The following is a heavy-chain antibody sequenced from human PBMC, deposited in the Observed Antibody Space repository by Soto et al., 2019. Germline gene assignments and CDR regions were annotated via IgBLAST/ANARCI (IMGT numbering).Heavy chain of an antibody. CDR1: GFTFSNYA. Sequence: GGSLRLSCAASGFTFSNYAMSWVRQPPGKGLEWVSGISGSGGSTYYADSVKGRFTISRDNSKDTLYLQMGSLRADDTALYYCAKFIVAPVNSHFDYWGQGILVTVSS. J-gene: IGHJ4*02. CDR3: AKFIVAPVNSHFDY. V-gene: IGHV3-23*01. D-gene: IGHD2-15*01. CDR2: ISGSGGST.